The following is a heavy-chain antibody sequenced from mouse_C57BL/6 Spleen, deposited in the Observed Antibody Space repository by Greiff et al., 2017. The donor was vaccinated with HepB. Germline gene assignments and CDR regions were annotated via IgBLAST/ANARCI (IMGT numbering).Heavy chain of an antibody. V-gene: IGHV1-15*01. CDR2: IDPETGGT. CDR1: GYTFTDYE. CDR3: TRWAVFDY. J-gene: IGHJ2*01. Sequence: VKLMESGAELVRPGASVTLSCKASGYTFTDYEMHWVKQTPVHGLEWIGAIDPETGGTAYNQKFKGKAILTADKSSSTAYMELRSLTSEDSAVYYCTRWAVFDYWGQGTTLTVSS.